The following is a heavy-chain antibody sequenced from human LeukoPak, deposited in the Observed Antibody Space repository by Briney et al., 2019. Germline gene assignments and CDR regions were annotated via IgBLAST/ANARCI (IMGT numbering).Heavy chain of an antibody. CDR2: INTYNGNT. J-gene: IGHJ5*01. CDR1: GYTFTSYY. CDR3: ARGYSCTNGVCGGPNWFDS. V-gene: IGHV1-18*04. Sequence: ASVKVSCKASGYTFTSYYMHWVRQAPGQGLEWMGWINTYNGNTKYAQKLQGRVTMTTDTSTTTAYMELRSLRSDDTAVYYCARGYSCTNGVCGGPNWFDSWGQGTLVTVSS. D-gene: IGHD2-8*01.